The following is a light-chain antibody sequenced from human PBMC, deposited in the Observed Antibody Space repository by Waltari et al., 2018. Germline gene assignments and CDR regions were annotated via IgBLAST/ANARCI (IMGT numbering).Light chain of an antibody. V-gene: IGLV1-44*01. CDR1: PSNLGIYT. Sequence: QSVLTQPPSASGTPGQRVAISCSGRPSNLGIYTITWYQHLPGAAPKLIIYRNSERPSGVPDRFSGSKSGTSGSLVISGLHSEDEGDYYCGAWDDSLIGHVFGTGTKVTVL. CDR3: GAWDDSLIGHV. CDR2: RNS. J-gene: IGLJ1*01.